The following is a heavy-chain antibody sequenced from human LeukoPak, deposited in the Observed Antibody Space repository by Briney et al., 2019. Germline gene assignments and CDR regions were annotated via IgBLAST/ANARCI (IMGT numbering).Heavy chain of an antibody. Sequence: ASVKVSCMASGYTFTGYYMHWVRQAPGQGLEWMGWINPNSGGTNYAQKFQGRVTMTRDTSISTAYMELSRLRSDDTAVYYCARELTGYSSGWYSFGAFDIWGQGTMVTVSS. CDR2: INPNSGGT. CDR1: GYTFTGYY. D-gene: IGHD6-19*01. J-gene: IGHJ3*02. V-gene: IGHV1-2*02. CDR3: ARELTGYSSGWYSFGAFDI.